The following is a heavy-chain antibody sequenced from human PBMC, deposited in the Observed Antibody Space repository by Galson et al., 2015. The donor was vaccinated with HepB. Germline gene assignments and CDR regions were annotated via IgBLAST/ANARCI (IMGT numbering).Heavy chain of an antibody. V-gene: IGHV3-49*04. CDR1: GFTFGDYA. CDR2: IRSKAYGGTT. CDR3: TRATYYYDSSGYPMPPSDYYYGMDV. Sequence: SLRLSCAASGFTFGDYAMSWVRQAPGKGLEWVGFIRSKAYGGTTEYAASVKGRFTISRDDSISIAYLQMNSLKTEDTAVYYCTRATYYYDSSGYPMPPSDYYYGMDVWGQGTTVTVSS. J-gene: IGHJ6*02. D-gene: IGHD3-22*01.